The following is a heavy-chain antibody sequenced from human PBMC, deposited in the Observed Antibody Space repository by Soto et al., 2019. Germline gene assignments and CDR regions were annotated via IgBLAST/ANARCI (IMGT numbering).Heavy chain of an antibody. V-gene: IGHV4-39*01. D-gene: IGHD1-26*01. CDR3: ARRLVSYYGFRWFDP. CDR1: SGSISSSSYY. J-gene: IGHJ5*02. Sequence: PSETLSLTCTVSSGSISSSSYYWGWIRQPPGKGLEWIGSIYYSGSTYYNPSLKSRVTISVDTSKNQFSLKLSSVTAADTAVYYCARRLVSYYGFRWFDPWGQGTLVTVSS. CDR2: IYYSGST.